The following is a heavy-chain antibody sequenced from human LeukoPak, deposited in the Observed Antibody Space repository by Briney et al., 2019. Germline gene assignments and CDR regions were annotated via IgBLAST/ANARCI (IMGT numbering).Heavy chain of an antibody. Sequence: GRSLRLSCAASGFTFSSYEMHWVRQAPGKGLEWVAVMSYDGSSRYYADSVKGRLTISRDNSKNTLYLQMNSLRVEDTAVFHCARGPRHPTYYYDYGMDVRGQGTTVTVSS. V-gene: IGHV3-30-3*01. J-gene: IGHJ6*02. CDR1: GFTFSSYE. CDR2: MSYDGSSR. CDR3: ARGPRHPTYYYDYGMDV.